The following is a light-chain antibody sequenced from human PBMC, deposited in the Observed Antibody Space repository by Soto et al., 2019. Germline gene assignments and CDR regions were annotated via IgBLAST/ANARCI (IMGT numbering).Light chain of an antibody. CDR2: DAS. V-gene: IGKV1-5*01. CDR1: RRISDW. J-gene: IGKJ1*01. CDR3: LQYSSHSWT. Sequence: DIQMTQSPSTLSPSGGDRVTITCRASRRISDWLAWYQQKPGKAPKLLIFDASSLKSGVPSRFSGSGSGTEFTLTISGLQPDDVATYYCLQYSSHSWTFGQGTKVEIK.